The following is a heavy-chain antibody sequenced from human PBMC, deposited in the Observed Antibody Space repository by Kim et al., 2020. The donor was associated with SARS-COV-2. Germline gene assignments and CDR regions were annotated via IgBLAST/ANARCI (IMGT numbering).Heavy chain of an antibody. CDR1: GGTFSSYA. J-gene: IGHJ6*02. Sequence: SVKVSCKASGGTFSSYAISWVRQAPGQGLEWMGGIIPIFGTANYAQKFQGRVTITADKSTSTAYMELSSLRSEDTAVYYCARDLYDILTGYYNGYYGMDVWGQGTTVTVSS. CDR2: IIPIFGTA. D-gene: IGHD3-9*01. V-gene: IGHV1-69*06. CDR3: ARDLYDILTGYYNGYYGMDV.